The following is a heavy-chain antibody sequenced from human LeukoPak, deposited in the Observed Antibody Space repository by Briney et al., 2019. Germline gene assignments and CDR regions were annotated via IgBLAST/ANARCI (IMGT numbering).Heavy chain of an antibody. CDR1: AFTFSNYW. Sequence: PGGSLRLSCAASAFTFSNYWMSWVRQAPGKGLEWGAIIKEDGSEINYVDSVKGRFTISRDNAKNSLYLQMNSLRVDDTAVYYCARDRGYSTFDYWGQGTLVIVSS. D-gene: IGHD4-23*01. J-gene: IGHJ4*02. CDR3: ARDRGYSTFDY. V-gene: IGHV3-7*01. CDR2: IKEDGSEI.